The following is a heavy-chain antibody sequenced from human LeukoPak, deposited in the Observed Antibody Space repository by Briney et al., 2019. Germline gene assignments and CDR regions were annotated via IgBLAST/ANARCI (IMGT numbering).Heavy chain of an antibody. CDR2: INPKSGGT. Sequence: ASVKVSCKASGYTLIEYYIYWVRQAPGQGLEWMGWINPKSGGTKYAQKFQGRVTMTTDTSISTAYMELSRLRSDDTAVYYCARDLGGAALLYYFDYWGQGTLVTVSS. CDR1: GYTLIEYY. CDR3: ARDLGGAALLYYFDY. D-gene: IGHD2-15*01. J-gene: IGHJ4*02. V-gene: IGHV1-2*02.